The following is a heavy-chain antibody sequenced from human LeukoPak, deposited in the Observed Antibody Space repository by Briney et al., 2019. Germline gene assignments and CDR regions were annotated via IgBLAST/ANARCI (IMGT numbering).Heavy chain of an antibody. D-gene: IGHD2-2*01. CDR3: AALYCSSTSCPILLDY. J-gene: IGHJ4*02. CDR2: IIPILGIA. V-gene: IGHV1-69*04. CDR1: GGTFSSYA. Sequence: SVKVSCKASGGTFSSYAISWVRQAPGQGLEWMGRIIPILGIANYAQKFQGRVTITADKSTSTAYMELRSLRSDDTAVYYCAALYCSSTSCPILLDYWGQGTLVTVSS.